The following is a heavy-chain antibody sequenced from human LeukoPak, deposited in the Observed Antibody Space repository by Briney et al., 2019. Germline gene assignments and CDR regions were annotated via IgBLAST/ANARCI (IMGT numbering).Heavy chain of an antibody. CDR2: ISSSSTI. CDR1: GFTFSSYS. D-gene: IGHD3-10*01. Sequence: PGRSLRLSCAASGFTFSSYSMNWVRQAPGKGLEWVSYISSSSTIYYADSVKGRFTISRDNAKNTLYLQMNSLRAEDTAVYYCARAALVDRAGDFDYWGQGTLVTVSS. V-gene: IGHV3-48*04. CDR3: ARAALVDRAGDFDY. J-gene: IGHJ4*02.